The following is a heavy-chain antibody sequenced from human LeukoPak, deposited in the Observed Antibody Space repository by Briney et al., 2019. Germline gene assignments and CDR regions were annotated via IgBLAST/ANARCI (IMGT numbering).Heavy chain of an antibody. D-gene: IGHD6-13*01. J-gene: IGHJ4*02. CDR3: ARLFKAAGTRDRDVHFDY. Sequence: SETLSLTCTVSGGSISSSSYYWGWIRQLPGKGLEWIGSIYYSGSTYYNPSLKSRVTISVDTSKNQFSLKLSSVTAADTAVYYCARLFKAAGTRDRDVHFDYWGQGTLVTVSS. CDR1: GGSISSSSYY. CDR2: IYYSGST. V-gene: IGHV4-39*07.